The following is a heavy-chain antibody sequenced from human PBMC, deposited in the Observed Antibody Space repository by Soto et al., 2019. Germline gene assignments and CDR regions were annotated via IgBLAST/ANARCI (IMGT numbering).Heavy chain of an antibody. CDR2: INPAGGTT. CDR1: GYSFTSTY. V-gene: IGHV1-46*01. J-gene: IGHJ4*02. Sequence: QVQLVQSEAEVKKPGASVRISCRASGYSFTSTYVHWVRQAPGQGPEWMGIINPAGGTTYYAQKFQGRLTITSDTSTDTVFMDLNDLTSEDTAVYFCALKVVTYYDNWGQGTRLTVSS. D-gene: IGHD2-21*02. CDR3: ALKVVTYYDN.